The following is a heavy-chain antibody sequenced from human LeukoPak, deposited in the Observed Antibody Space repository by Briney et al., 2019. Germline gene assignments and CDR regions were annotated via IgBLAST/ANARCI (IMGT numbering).Heavy chain of an antibody. CDR2: IIPMFGTT. V-gene: IGHV1-69*13. CDR3: AREDHYYYHMDV. CDR1: GGTFDKYA. J-gene: IGHJ6*03. Sequence: SVKVSCKAPGGTFDKYAISWVRQAPGQGLEWMGAIIPMFGTTNYAQKFQHRITITADESTSTAYMELSGLRSEDTAMYYCAREDHYYYHMDVWGKGTTVTVSS.